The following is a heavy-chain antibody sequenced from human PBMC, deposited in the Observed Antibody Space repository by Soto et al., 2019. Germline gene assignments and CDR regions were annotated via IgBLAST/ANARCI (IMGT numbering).Heavy chain of an antibody. CDR3: MNLYSYGSGSYYK. D-gene: IGHD3-10*01. CDR1: GFTFSTYA. J-gene: IGHJ4*02. V-gene: IGHV3-23*01. Sequence: EVQLLESGGGLVQPGGSLRLSCAASGFTFSTYAMSWVRQAPGKGLEWVSGMSGSGGSTYYADSVKGRFTISRDNSKNTLYLQMNSLRAEVTAVYYCMNLYSYGSGSYYKWGQGTLVTVSS. CDR2: MSGSGGST.